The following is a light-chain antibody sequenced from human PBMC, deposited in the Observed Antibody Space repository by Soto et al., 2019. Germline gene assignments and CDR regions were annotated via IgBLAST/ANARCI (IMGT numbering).Light chain of an antibody. CDR3: QSYDSSGFVV. J-gene: IGLJ2*01. CDR1: SSNIGAGYD. Sequence: QSVLTQPPSVSGAPGQRVTISCTGSSSNIGAGYDVHWYQQLPGTAPKLLIYGNTNRPSGVPDRFSGSKSGTSASLAITGLQAEDEADYYCQSYDSSGFVVFGGGTKLTV. CDR2: GNT. V-gene: IGLV1-40*01.